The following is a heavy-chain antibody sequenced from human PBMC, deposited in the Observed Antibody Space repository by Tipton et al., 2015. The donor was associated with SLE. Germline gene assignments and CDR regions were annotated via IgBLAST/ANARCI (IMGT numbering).Heavy chain of an antibody. CDR2: IYHSGST. J-gene: IGHJ4*02. CDR1: GGSISSSNW. D-gene: IGHD1-26*01. Sequence: QLVQSGAEVKPSGTLSLTCAVSGGSISSSNWWSWVRQPPGKGLEWIGEIYHSGSTNYNPSLKSRVTISVDKSKNQFSLKLSSVTAADTAVYYCARDRNGSYLDYWGQGTLVTVSS. V-gene: IGHV4-4*02. CDR3: ARDRNGSYLDY.